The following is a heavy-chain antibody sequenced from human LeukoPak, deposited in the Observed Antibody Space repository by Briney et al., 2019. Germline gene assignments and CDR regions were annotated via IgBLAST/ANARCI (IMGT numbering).Heavy chain of an antibody. V-gene: IGHV4-4*07. CDR3: AREGDGYCSGGSCYNWFDP. J-gene: IGHJ5*02. CDR2: VYTSGRK. D-gene: IGHD2-15*01. Sequence: PSETLSLTCTVSGGSISSYYWSWIRQPPGKGREGIDRVYTSGRKSHNPPLKSRVTISVDTSKNQFSLKLSSVTAADTAVYYCAREGDGYCSGGSCYNWFDPWGQGTLVTVSS. CDR1: GGSISSYY.